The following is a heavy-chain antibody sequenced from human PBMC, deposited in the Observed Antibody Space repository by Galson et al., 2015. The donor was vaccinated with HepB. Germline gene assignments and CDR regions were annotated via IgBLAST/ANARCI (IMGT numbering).Heavy chain of an antibody. V-gene: IGHV3-9*01. CDR1: GVTLDAYA. J-gene: IGHJ4*02. CDR2: ISRTSGSI. D-gene: IGHD1-26*01. CDR3: ATDISGSYYYYFDY. Sequence: LRLSCSASGVTLDAYAIHWGRQAPGGGLEWGSGISRTSGSIGYADSVKGRFTISRDNAENSMYLQTNSLRAEDTAVYYCATDISGSYYYYFDYWGQGTLVTVSS.